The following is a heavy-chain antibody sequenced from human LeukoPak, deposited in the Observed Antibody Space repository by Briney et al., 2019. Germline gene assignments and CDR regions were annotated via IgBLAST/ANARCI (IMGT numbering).Heavy chain of an antibody. CDR3: ARDSDLDYGDYYYYGMDV. J-gene: IGHJ6*02. Sequence: PSETLSLTCTVSGGSISSSSYYWGWIRQPPGKGLEWIGSIYYSGSTYYNPSLKSRITISVDTSKNQFSLKLSSVTTADTAVYYCARDSDLDYGDYYYYGMDVWGQGTTVTVSS. CDR1: GGSISSSSYY. CDR2: IYYSGST. D-gene: IGHD4-17*01. V-gene: IGHV4-39*07.